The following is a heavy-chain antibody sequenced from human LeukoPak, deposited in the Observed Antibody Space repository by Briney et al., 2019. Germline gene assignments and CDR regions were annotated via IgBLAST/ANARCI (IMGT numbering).Heavy chain of an antibody. D-gene: IGHD3-10*01. CDR2: INPSGGST. V-gene: IGHV1-46*01. CDR3: ARDFSGAGDPFGY. CDR1: GYTFTGYY. J-gene: IGHJ4*02. Sequence: ASVKVSCKASGYTFTGYYMHWVRQAPGQGLEWMGWINPSGGSTSYAQKFQGRVTMTRDTSTSTVYMELSSLRSEDTAVYYCARDFSGAGDPFGYWGQGTLVTVSS.